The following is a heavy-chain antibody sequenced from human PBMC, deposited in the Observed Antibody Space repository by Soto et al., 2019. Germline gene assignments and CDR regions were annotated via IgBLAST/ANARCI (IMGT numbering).Heavy chain of an antibody. CDR3: ARDDGGTAGMDV. CDR1: GFTFSAYG. CDR2: IWSDGSTK. V-gene: IGHV3-33*01. D-gene: IGHD2-15*01. Sequence: QVQLVESGGGVVQPGRSLRLSCAASGFTFSAYGMHWVRQAPGKGLEWVAIIWSDGSTKYYGDSVKGRFTISRDNSKNTLYLQMNILRAEDTAVYYCARDDGGTAGMDVWGQGTSVTVSS. J-gene: IGHJ6*02.